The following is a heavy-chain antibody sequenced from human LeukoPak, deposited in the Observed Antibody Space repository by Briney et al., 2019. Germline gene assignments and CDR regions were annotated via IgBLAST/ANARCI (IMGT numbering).Heavy chain of an antibody. D-gene: IGHD2-15*01. CDR3: TTVGCIGGGCFFFDH. J-gene: IGHJ4*02. CDR2: IKSKADDGTT. V-gene: IGHV3-15*01. CDR1: EFPFTAAW. Sequence: PGGSLRLSCAVSEFPFTAAWMSWVRQAPGRGLEWVGRIKSKADDGTTDYAAPVKGRFTISRDDSKNTLYLQMSSLKAEDTAVYYCTTVGCIGGGCFFFDHWGQGTLVTVSS.